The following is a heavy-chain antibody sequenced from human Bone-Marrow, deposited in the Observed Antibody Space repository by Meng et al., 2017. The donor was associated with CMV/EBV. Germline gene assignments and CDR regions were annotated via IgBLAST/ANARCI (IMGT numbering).Heavy chain of an antibody. J-gene: IGHJ4*02. CDR3: AKGPYCSSTSCSYSAGGRGYFDY. Sequence: GGSLRLSCAASGFTFSSYWMSWVRQAPGKGLEWVANIKQDGSEKYYVDSVKGRFTISRDNAKNSLYLQMNSLRAEDTAVYYCAKGPYCSSTSCSYSAGGRGYFDYWGQGKLVTVSS. V-gene: IGHV3-7*03. CDR2: IKQDGSEK. D-gene: IGHD2-2*01. CDR1: GFTFSSYW.